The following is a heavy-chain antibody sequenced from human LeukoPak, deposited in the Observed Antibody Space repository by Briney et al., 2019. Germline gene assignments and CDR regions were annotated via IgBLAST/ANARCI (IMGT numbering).Heavy chain of an antibody. Sequence: PGGSLRLSCAASGFTFSDYYMSWIRQAPGKGLEWVSYISSSGSTIYYADSVKGRFTISRDNAKNSLYLQMNSLRAEDTAVYYCARESITMVRGPPPSSRDCYYGMDVWGQGTTVTVSS. CDR3: ARESITMVRGPPPSSRDCYYGMDV. D-gene: IGHD3-10*01. CDR1: GFTFSDYY. CDR2: ISSSGSTI. V-gene: IGHV3-11*01. J-gene: IGHJ6*02.